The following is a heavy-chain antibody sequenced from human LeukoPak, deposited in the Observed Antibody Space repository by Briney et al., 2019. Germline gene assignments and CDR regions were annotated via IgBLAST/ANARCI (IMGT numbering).Heavy chain of an antibody. J-gene: IGHJ5*02. D-gene: IGHD2-2*01. Sequence: SETLSLTCTVSGGSISSYYWGWIRQPAGKGLEWIGRIYTSGSTNYNPSLKSRVTMSVDTSKNQFSLKLSSVTAADTAVYYCARDSIVVVPAARQPPEKNWFDPWGQGTLVTVSS. CDR1: GGSISSYY. V-gene: IGHV4-4*07. CDR3: ARDSIVVVPAARQPPEKNWFDP. CDR2: IYTSGST.